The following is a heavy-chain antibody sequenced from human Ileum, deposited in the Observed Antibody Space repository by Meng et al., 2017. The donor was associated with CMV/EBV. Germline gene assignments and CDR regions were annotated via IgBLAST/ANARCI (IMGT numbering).Heavy chain of an antibody. CDR1: GFTFSSYS. D-gene: IGHD3-10*01. J-gene: IGHJ6*02. CDR2: ISSSSSYI. CDR3: ARDSRMVRGVIINYYYYGMDV. Sequence: GGSLRLSCAASGFTFSSYSMNWVRQAPGKGLEWVSSISSSSSYIYYADSVKGRFTISRDNAKNSLYLQMNSLRAEDTAVYYCARDSRMVRGVIINYYYYGMDVWGQGTTVTVSS. V-gene: IGHV3-21*01.